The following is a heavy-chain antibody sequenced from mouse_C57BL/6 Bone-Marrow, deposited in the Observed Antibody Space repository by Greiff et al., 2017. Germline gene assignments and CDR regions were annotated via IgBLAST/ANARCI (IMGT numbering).Heavy chain of an antibody. V-gene: IGHV5-4*01. Sequence: EVMLVESGGGLVKPGGSLKLSCAASGFTFSSYAMSWVRQTPEKRLEWVATISDGGSYTYYPDNVKGRFTISRDNAKNNLYLQMSHLKSEDTAMYYWARDLDYYGSSLFAYWGQGTLVTVSA. J-gene: IGHJ3*01. CDR2: ISDGGSYT. CDR3: ARDLDYYGSSLFAY. CDR1: GFTFSSYA. D-gene: IGHD1-1*01.